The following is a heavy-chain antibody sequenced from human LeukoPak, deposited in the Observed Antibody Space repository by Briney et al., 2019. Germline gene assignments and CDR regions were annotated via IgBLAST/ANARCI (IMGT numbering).Heavy chain of an antibody. CDR1: GGSFSGYY. V-gene: IGHV4-34*01. CDR2: INHSGST. J-gene: IGHJ4*02. D-gene: IGHD3-9*01. Sequence: SETLSLTCAVYGGSFSGYYWSWIRQPPGKGLEWIGEINHSGSTNYNPSLKSRVTISVDTSKNQFSLKLSSVTAADTAVYYCARDLPDKTFDYWGQGTLVTVSS. CDR3: ARDLPDKTFDY.